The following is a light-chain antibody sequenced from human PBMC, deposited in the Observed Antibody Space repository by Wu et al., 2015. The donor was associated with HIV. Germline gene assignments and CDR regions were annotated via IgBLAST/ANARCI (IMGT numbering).Light chain of an antibody. CDR1: ESVRNGF. CDR2: DAA. CDR3: HQYGFSPWT. J-gene: IGKJ1*01. V-gene: IGKV3-20*01. Sequence: RVTLSCRTSESVRNGFLAWYQQKPGQSPGLVVFDAAIRATGVPDRFRGSSSATNSHFFLTISRLEAEDSAVYFCHQYGFSPWTFGQGTKVEIK.